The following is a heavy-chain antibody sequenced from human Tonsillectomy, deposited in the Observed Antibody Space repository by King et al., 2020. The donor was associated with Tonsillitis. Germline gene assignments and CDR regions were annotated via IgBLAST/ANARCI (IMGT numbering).Heavy chain of an antibody. V-gene: IGHV4-39*01. CDR1: GGSISSSSYY. CDR2: IYYSGST. CDR3: AILARFLEWFSMDV. Sequence: QLQESGPGLVKPSETLSLTCTVSGGSISSSSYYWGWIRQPPGKGLEWIGSIYYSGSTYYNPSLKSRVTISVDTSKNQFSLKLSTVTAADTAVYYCAILARFLEWFSMDVWGKGTTVTVSS. D-gene: IGHD3-3*01. J-gene: IGHJ6*03.